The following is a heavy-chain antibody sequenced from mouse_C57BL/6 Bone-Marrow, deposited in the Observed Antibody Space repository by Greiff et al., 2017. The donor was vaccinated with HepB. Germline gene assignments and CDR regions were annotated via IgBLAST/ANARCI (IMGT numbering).Heavy chain of an antibody. CDR1: GFTFSDYY. Sequence: EVMLVESGGGLVQPGGSLKLSCAASGFTFSDYYMYWVRQTPEKRLEWVAYISNGGGSTYYPDTVKGRFTISRDNAKNTLYLQMSRLKSEDTAMYYCARHGWIYYGNWYFDVWGTGTTVTVSS. CDR2: ISNGGGST. V-gene: IGHV5-12*01. J-gene: IGHJ1*03. CDR3: ARHGWIYYGNWYFDV. D-gene: IGHD2-1*01.